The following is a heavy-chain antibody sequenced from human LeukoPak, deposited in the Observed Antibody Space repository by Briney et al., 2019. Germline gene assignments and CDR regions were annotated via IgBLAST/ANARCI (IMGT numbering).Heavy chain of an antibody. CDR3: AKRPRGNYLDPFDY. D-gene: IGHD3-10*01. Sequence: GGSLILSCAASGFTFSSYAMSWVRQAPGKGLEWVSGISGSGGSTYYADSVKGRFTISRDNSKNRLYLQMNSLRAEDTAVYYCAKRPRGNYLDPFDYWGQGTLVTVSS. CDR2: ISGSGGST. CDR1: GFTFSSYA. J-gene: IGHJ4*02. V-gene: IGHV3-23*01.